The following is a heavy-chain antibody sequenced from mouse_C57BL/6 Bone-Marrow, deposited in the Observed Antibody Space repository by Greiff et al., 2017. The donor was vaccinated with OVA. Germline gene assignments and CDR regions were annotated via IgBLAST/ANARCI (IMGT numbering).Heavy chain of an antibody. CDR2: IDPSDSYT. Sequence: VQLQQSGAELVKPGASVKLSCKASGYTFTSYWMQWVKQRPGQGLEWIGEIDPSDSYTNYNQKFKGKATLTVDTSSSTAYMQLSSLTSEDSAVYYCAGYAMDYWGQGTSVTVSS. CDR1: GYTFTSYW. J-gene: IGHJ4*01. V-gene: IGHV1-50*01. CDR3: AGYAMDY.